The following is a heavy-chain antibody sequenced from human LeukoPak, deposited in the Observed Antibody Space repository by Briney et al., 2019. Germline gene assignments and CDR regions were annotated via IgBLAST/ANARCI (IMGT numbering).Heavy chain of an antibody. D-gene: IGHD1-26*01. Sequence: SETLSLTCAVSGGSISSYYWSWIRQPPGKGLEWIGRIYTSGSTNYNPSLKSRVTISVDTSKNQFSLKLSSVTAADTAVYYCARQALYSESYFDYWGQGTLVTVSS. V-gene: IGHV4-59*08. CDR3: ARQALYSESYFDY. J-gene: IGHJ4*02. CDR1: GGSISSYY. CDR2: IYTSGST.